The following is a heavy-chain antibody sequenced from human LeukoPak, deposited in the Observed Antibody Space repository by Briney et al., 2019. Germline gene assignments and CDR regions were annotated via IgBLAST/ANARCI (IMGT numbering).Heavy chain of an antibody. Sequence: GESLQISCKASGYTFTTNWIGWVRQMPGKGLEWMGIIYPSDSETRYSPPFQGQVTISADKSISTTYLQWSSLKASDTAMYYCARPSNSGYDYWGQGALVTVSS. CDR2: IYPSDSET. J-gene: IGHJ4*02. D-gene: IGHD5-12*01. CDR3: ARPSNSGYDY. V-gene: IGHV5-51*01. CDR1: GYTFTTNW.